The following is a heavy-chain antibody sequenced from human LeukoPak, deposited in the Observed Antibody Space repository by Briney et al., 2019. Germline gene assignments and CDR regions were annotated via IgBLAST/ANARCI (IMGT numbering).Heavy chain of an antibody. CDR3: ATDHYDSSGYLYYFDY. J-gene: IGHJ4*02. CDR2: FDPEDGET. CDR1: GYTLTELS. Sequence: GASVKVSCKVSGYTLTELSMHWVRQAPGKGLEWMGGFDPEDGETIYAQKFQGRVTVTEDTSTDTAYMELSSLRSEDTAVYYCATDHYDSSGYLYYFDYWGQGTLVTVSS. V-gene: IGHV1-24*01. D-gene: IGHD3-22*01.